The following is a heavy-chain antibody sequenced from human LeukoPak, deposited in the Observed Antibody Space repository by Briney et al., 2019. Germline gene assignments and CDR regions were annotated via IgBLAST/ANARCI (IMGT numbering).Heavy chain of an antibody. Sequence: AGGSLRLSCAASGFTVSSNYMSWVRQAPGKGLEWVSVIYSGGSTYYADSVKGRFTISRDNSKNTLYLQMNSLRAEDTAVYYCAKDPRQWLGTHFDYWGQGTLVTVSS. CDR3: AKDPRQWLGTHFDY. D-gene: IGHD6-19*01. CDR2: IYSGGST. V-gene: IGHV3-53*01. J-gene: IGHJ4*02. CDR1: GFTVSSNY.